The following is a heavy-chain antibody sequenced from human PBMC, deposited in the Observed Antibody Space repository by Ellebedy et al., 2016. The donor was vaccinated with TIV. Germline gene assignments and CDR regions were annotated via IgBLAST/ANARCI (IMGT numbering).Heavy chain of an antibody. CDR3: ARTFTERLGGLTTHWVLDY. CDR1: GDSITSHF. J-gene: IGHJ4*02. V-gene: IGHV4-59*11. Sequence: GSLRLSCTVSGDSITSHFWSWIRRPPGKGLEWIGYVSSSGNTNYSPSLKSRVSISVDTSKNQFSLEVKSVTAADTAIYYCARTFTERLGGLTTHWVLDYWGQGTLVTASS. CDR2: VSSSGNT. D-gene: IGHD2/OR15-2a*01.